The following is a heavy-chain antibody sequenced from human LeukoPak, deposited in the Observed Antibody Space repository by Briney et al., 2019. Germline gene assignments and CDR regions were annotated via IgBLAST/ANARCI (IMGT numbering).Heavy chain of an antibody. J-gene: IGHJ6*02. CDR1: GFTFSSYA. CDR3: ARWPDYGVYYYYGMDV. Sequence: GGSLRLSCAASGFTFSSYAMHWVRQAPGKGLEWVAVISYDGSNKYYADSVKGRFTITRDNSKNTPYLQMNSLRAEDTAVYYCARWPDYGVYYYYGMDVWGQGTTVTVSS. CDR2: ISYDGSNK. D-gene: IGHD4/OR15-4a*01. V-gene: IGHV3-30-3*01.